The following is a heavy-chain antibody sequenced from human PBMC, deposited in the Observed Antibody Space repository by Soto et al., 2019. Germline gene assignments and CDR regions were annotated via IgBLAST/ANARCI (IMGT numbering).Heavy chain of an antibody. CDR3: AKSSSYLVPVNNWLDP. CDR1: GFTFKTYG. Sequence: QPGGSLRLSCAASGFTFKTYGMHWVRQAPGKGLEWVGIIWSNGIRKEYADSVKGRFTISRDNSKNTLYLEMNNLRGEDTAVYYCAKSSSYLVPVNNWLDPWGQGTLVTSPQ. V-gene: IGHV3-33*06. CDR2: IWSNGIRK. D-gene: IGHD2-2*01. J-gene: IGHJ5*02.